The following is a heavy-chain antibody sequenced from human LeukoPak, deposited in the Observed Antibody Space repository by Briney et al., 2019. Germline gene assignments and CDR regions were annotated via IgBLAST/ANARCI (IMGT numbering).Heavy chain of an antibody. CDR1: GFTFSSYA. J-gene: IGHJ4*02. Sequence: PGGSLRLFCAASGFTFSSYAMSWVRQAPGKGLEWVSAISGSGGSTYYADSVKGRFTISRDNSKNTLYLQMNSLRAEDTAVYYCATPKYYDFWSGLYYFDYWGQGTLVTVSS. CDR2: ISGSGGST. CDR3: ATPKYYDFWSGLYYFDY. D-gene: IGHD3-3*01. V-gene: IGHV3-23*01.